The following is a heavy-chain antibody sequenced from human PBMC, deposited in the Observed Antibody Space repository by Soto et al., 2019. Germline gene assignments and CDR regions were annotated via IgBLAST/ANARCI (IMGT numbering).Heavy chain of an antibody. CDR2: INYDGTKK. D-gene: IGHD1-1*01. V-gene: IGHV3-33*01. J-gene: IGHJ4*02. CDR3: ARGKDNDLRGSFDF. Sequence: QEHLVESGGGVVQPGKSLRLSCSASGFDFLYFGMHWVRQAPGKGLEWVAVINYDGTKKDYIDSVKGRFTLSRDNAKQTLHLDMKNLRDDDTAVYYCARGKDNDLRGSFDFWGRGTLVSVSS. CDR1: GFDFLYFG.